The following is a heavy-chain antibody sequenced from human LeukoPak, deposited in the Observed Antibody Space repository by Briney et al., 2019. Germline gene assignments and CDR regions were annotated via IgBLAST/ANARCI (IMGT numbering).Heavy chain of an antibody. D-gene: IGHD3-10*01. Sequence: SETLSLTCTVSGGSLSSSSYYWGWIRQPPGKGLEWIVSIYYSGSTYYNPSLKSRVTISLDTSKNQFSLKLTSVTAADTAVYYCARRVKDSGSYYKEGNWFDPWGQGTLVTVSS. V-gene: IGHV4-39*07. CDR3: ARRVKDSGSYYKEGNWFDP. CDR1: GGSLSSSSYY. J-gene: IGHJ5*02. CDR2: IYYSGST.